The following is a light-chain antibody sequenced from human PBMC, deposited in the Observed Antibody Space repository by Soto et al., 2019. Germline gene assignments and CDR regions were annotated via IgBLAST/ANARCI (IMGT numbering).Light chain of an antibody. Sequence: DRVSVTCRASQSITTFLAWYQQKPGKAPQILIYDASKLEPGVPSRLSGGGSGTEFTLTISSLQPDDFATYYCQQYSTYPLTFGGGTKVDIK. CDR1: QSITTF. CDR2: DAS. V-gene: IGKV1-5*01. J-gene: IGKJ4*01. CDR3: QQYSTYPLT.